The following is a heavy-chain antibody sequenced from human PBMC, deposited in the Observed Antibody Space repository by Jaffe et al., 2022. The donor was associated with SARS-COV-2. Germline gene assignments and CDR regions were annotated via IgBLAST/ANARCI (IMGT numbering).Heavy chain of an antibody. CDR2: IYYSGST. Sequence: QVQLQESGPGLVKPSETLSLTCTVSGGSISSYYWSWIRQPPGKGLEWIGYIYYSGSTNYNPSLKSRVTISVDTSKNQFSLKLSSVTAADTAVYYCARGASYGPPTIDYWGQGTLVTVSS. J-gene: IGHJ4*02. V-gene: IGHV4-59*01. CDR3: ARGASYGPPTIDY. CDR1: GGSISSYY. D-gene: IGHD5-18*01.